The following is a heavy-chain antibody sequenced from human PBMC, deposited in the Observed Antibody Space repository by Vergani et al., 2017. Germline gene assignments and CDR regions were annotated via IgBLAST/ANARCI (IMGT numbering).Heavy chain of an antibody. Sequence: QVQLQQWGAGLLKPSETLSLTCAVYGGSFSGYYWSWIRQPPGKGLEWNGEINHSGSTNYNPSLKSRVTISVDTSKNQFSLKLSYVTAAATAVYYCAGSGVGIAASRARYYYYYMDVWGKGTTVTVSS. CDR3: AGSGVGIAASRARYYYYYMDV. CDR1: GGSFSGYY. V-gene: IGHV4-34*01. J-gene: IGHJ6*03. CDR2: INHSGST. D-gene: IGHD6-13*01.